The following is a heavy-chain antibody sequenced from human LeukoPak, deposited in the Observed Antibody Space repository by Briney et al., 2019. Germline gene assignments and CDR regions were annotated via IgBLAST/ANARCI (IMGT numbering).Heavy chain of an antibody. CDR1: GFTFSSNS. D-gene: IGHD2-2*01. J-gene: IGHJ4*02. CDR3: VKGYCSSTSCYAFDY. Sequence: PGGSLRLSCAASGFTFSSNSVNWVRQAPGKGLEWVSYISSSSSSTTYYADSVKGRFTISRDNAKNSLYLQMNSLRDEDTAVYYCVKGYCSSTSCYAFDYWGQGTLVTVSS. CDR2: ISSSSSSTT. V-gene: IGHV3-48*02.